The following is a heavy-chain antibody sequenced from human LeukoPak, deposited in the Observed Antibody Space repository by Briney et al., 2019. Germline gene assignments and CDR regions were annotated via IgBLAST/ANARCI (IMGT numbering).Heavy chain of an antibody. D-gene: IGHD3-10*01. Sequence: GGSLRLSCAASGFTFSSYSMNWVRQAPGKGLEWVSSISSSSSYIYYADSVKGRFTISRDNAKNSLYLQMNSLRAEDTAVYYCAREPRPIWFGEIYYYYYYMDVWGKGTTVTISS. CDR3: AREPRPIWFGEIYYYYYYMDV. V-gene: IGHV3-21*01. CDR2: ISSSSSYI. CDR1: GFTFSSYS. J-gene: IGHJ6*03.